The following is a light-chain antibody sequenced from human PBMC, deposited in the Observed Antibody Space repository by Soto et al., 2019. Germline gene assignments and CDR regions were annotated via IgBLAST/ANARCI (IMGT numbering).Light chain of an antibody. Sequence: QPVLTQSPSASASLGASVKLTCTLSSGHSSYAIAWHQQQPEKGPRYLMKLNSDGSHSKGDGIPDRFSGSSSGAERYLTISSLQSEDEADSYCQTWGTDIHVFVTGTKLTVL. J-gene: IGLJ1*01. CDR2: LNSDGSH. CDR1: SGHSSYA. V-gene: IGLV4-69*01. CDR3: QTWGTDIHV.